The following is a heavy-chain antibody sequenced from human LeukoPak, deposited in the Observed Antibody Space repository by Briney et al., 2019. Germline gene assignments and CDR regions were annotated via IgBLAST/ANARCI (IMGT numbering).Heavy chain of an antibody. CDR1: GFTFSSYW. Sequence: GGSLRLSCAASGFTFSSYWMSWVRQAPGKGLEWVANIKQDGSEKYYVDSVKGRFTISRDNAKNSLYLQMNSLRAEDTAVYYCASVTYYDFWSGYYSRGYFDYWGQGTLVTXSS. J-gene: IGHJ4*02. CDR3: ASVTYYDFWSGYYSRGYFDY. CDR2: IKQDGSEK. D-gene: IGHD3-3*01. V-gene: IGHV3-7*01.